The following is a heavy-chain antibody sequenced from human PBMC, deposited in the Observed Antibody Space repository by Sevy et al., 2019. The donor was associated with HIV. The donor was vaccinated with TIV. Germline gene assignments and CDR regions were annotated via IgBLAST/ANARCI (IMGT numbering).Heavy chain of an antibody. CDR1: GYTFTGYY. V-gene: IGHV1-2*02. J-gene: IGHJ5*02. CDR2: IDPYSGGT. CDR3: SRETFQGDYSNGVGFFDP. Sequence: ASVKVSCKASGYTFTGYYMHWVRQAPGQGLEWMGWIDPYSGGTNYAQKFQGRVTMTRDTSISTAYMELSRLRSDDTAVYYCSRETFQGDYSNGVGFFDPWGQGTLVTVSS. D-gene: IGHD4-4*01.